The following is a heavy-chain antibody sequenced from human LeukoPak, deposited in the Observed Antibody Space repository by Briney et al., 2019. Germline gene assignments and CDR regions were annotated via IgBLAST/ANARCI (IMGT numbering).Heavy chain of an antibody. Sequence: SVKVSCKASGGTFSSYAISWVRQAPGQGLEWMGGIIPIFGTANYAQKFQGRVTITADESTGTAYMELSSLRSEDTAVYYCAGCIRFHTYYYYMDVWGKGTTVTVSS. J-gene: IGHJ6*03. CDR1: GGTFSSYA. CDR2: IIPIFGTA. V-gene: IGHV1-69*01. CDR3: AGCIRFHTYYYYMDV. D-gene: IGHD5/OR15-5a*01.